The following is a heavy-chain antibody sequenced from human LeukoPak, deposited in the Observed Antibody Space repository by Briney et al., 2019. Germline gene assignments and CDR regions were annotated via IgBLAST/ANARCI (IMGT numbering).Heavy chain of an antibody. J-gene: IGHJ6*02. CDR1: GYTFTSYA. V-gene: IGHV1-3*01. Sequence: ASVTVSRKASGYTFTSYAMHWVRQAPGQRLEWMGWINAGNGNTKYSQKFQGRVTITRDTSASTAYMELSSLRSEDTAVYYCARDIAYSYTYGMDVWGQGTTVTVSS. CDR3: ARDIAYSYTYGMDV. D-gene: IGHD5-18*01. CDR2: INAGNGNT.